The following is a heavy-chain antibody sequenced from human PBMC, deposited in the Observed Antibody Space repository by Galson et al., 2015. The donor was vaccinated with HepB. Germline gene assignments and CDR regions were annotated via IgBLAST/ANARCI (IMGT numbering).Heavy chain of an antibody. D-gene: IGHD3-22*01. CDR1: GGSISSGGYY. Sequence: TLSLTCTVSGGSISSGGYYWSWIRQHPGTGLEWIGYIYYSGSTYYNPSLKSRVTISVDTSKNQFSLKLSSVTAADTAVYYCARFGNSYDSSGSQKDDAFEIWGQGTMVTVS. CDR3: ARFGNSYDSSGSQKDDAFEI. V-gene: IGHV4-31*03. J-gene: IGHJ3*02. CDR2: IYYSGST.